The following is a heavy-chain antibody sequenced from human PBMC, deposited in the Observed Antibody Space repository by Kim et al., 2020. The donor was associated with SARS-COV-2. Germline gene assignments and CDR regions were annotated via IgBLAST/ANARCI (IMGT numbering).Heavy chain of an antibody. V-gene: IGHV3-49*04. D-gene: IGHD6-13*01. J-gene: IGHJ4*02. CDR1: GFIFGDYA. CDR2: IRDKAYGAAP. CDR3: SRDLQLGY. Sequence: GGSLRLSCAVSGFIFGDYAITWVRQAPGKGLEWVGFIRDKAYGAAPQYAASVKCRFTISRNDSKSIAYLKMNSLKTEDTAVYYCSRDLQLGYWGQGTLVTVSS.